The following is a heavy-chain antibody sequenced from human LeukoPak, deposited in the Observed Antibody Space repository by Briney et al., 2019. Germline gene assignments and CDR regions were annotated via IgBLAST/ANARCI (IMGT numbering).Heavy chain of an antibody. CDR1: GGSFSGYY. D-gene: IGHD4-17*01. Sequence: SETLSLTCAVYGGSFSGYYWSWIRQPPGKGLEWIGYIYYSGSTNYNPSLKSRVTISVDTSKNQFSLKLSSVTAADTAVYYCARDTEHQRSDAFDIWGQGTMVTVSS. CDR2: IYYSGST. V-gene: IGHV4-59*01. J-gene: IGHJ3*02. CDR3: ARDTEHQRSDAFDI.